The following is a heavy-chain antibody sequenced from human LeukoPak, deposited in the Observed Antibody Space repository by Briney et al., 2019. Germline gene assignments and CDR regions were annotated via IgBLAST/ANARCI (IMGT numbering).Heavy chain of an antibody. CDR2: IYSGGST. J-gene: IGHJ6*02. CDR3: ASDYYYYGMDV. CDR1: GFTVSSNY. Sequence: GGSLRLSCAASGFTVSSNYMSWARQAPGKGLEWVSVIYSGGSTYYADSVKGRFTISRDNSKNTLYLQMNSLRAEDTAVYYCASDYYYYGMDVWGQGTTVTVSS. V-gene: IGHV3-66*01.